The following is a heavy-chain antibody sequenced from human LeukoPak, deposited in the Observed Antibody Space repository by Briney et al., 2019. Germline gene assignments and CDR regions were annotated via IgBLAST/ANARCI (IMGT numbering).Heavy chain of an antibody. CDR2: MYSGGST. J-gene: IGHJ3*01. V-gene: IGHV3-53*01. CDR1: GFTVRSNY. Sequence: PGGSLRLSCTASGFTVRSNYMSWVRQSPRKGLEWVSIMYSGGSTDYADSVKGRFIISRDHSKNTLYLQMNSLRAEDTAVYYCARDRYCSGGSCYGDAFDLWGQGTMVTVSS. D-gene: IGHD2-15*01. CDR3: ARDRYCSGGSCYGDAFDL.